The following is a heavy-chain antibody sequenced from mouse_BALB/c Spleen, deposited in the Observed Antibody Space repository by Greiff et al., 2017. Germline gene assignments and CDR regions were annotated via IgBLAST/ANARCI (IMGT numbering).Heavy chain of an antibody. J-gene: IGHJ3*01. V-gene: IGHV14-3*02. D-gene: IGHD1-2*01. CDR3: APYYYGSAY. CDR1: GFNIKDTY. CDR2: IDPANGNT. Sequence: EVHLVESGAELVKPGASVKLSCTASGFNIKDTYMHWVKQRPEQGLEWIGRIDPANGNTKYDPKFQGKATITADTSSNTAYLQLSSLTSEDTAVYYCAPYYYGSAYWGQGTLVTVSA.